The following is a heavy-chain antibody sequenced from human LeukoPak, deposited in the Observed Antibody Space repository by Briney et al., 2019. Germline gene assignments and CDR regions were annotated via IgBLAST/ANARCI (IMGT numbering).Heavy chain of an antibody. CDR3: ARDPTVITSSRITIFGVVKSPHNWFDP. J-gene: IGHJ5*02. Sequence: EASVKVSCKASGYSFTSYCMHWVRQAPGQGLEWMGMITPSEGGTTYAQKFQGRVTLTRDQSTSTVHMELSSLRSEATAIYFCARDPTVITSSRITIFGVVKSPHNWFDPWGQGTLVTVSS. CDR1: GYSFTSYC. V-gene: IGHV1-46*01. CDR2: ITPSEGGT. D-gene: IGHD3-3*01.